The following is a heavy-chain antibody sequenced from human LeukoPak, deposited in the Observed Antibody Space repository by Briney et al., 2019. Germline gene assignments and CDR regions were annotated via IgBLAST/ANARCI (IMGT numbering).Heavy chain of an antibody. CDR2: INPNSGGT. J-gene: IGHJ6*03. D-gene: IGHD6-13*01. Sequence: ASVKVSCKASGGTFSSYAISWVRQAPGQGLEWMGWINPNSGGTNYAQKFQGRVTMTRDTSISTAYMELSRLRSDDTAVYYCARDASYSSSWGIGYYMDVWGKGTTVTVSS. V-gene: IGHV1-2*02. CDR3: ARDASYSSSWGIGYYMDV. CDR1: GGTFSSYA.